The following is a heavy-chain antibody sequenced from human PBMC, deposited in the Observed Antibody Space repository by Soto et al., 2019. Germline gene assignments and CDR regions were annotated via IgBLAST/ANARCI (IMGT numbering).Heavy chain of an antibody. J-gene: IGHJ6*02. Sequence: GGSLRLSCAASGFTFSSYAMSWVRQAPGKGLEWVSAISGSGGSTYYADSVKGRFTISRDNSKNTLYLQMNSLRAEDTAVYYCAKDIGTGVLLWFGERELSGMDVWGQGTTVTVSS. D-gene: IGHD3-10*01. CDR3: AKDIGTGVLLWFGERELSGMDV. CDR1: GFTFSSYA. V-gene: IGHV3-23*01. CDR2: ISGSGGST.